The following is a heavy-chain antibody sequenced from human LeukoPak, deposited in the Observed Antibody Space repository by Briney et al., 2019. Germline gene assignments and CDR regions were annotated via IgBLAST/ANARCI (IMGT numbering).Heavy chain of an antibody. D-gene: IGHD2-2*01. CDR2: IYTSGST. CDR3: ARGEVPAAISWFDP. V-gene: IGHV4-61*02. J-gene: IGHJ5*02. Sequence: SETLSLTCTVSGGSISSGSYYWSWIRQPAGKGLEWIGRIYTSGSTNYNPSLKSRVTISVDTSKNQFSLKLSSVTAADTAVYYCARGEVPAAISWFDPWGQGTLVTVSS. CDR1: GGSISSGSYY.